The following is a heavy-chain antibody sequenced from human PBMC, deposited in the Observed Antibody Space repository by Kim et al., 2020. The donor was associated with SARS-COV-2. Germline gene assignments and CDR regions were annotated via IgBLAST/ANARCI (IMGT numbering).Heavy chain of an antibody. CDR1: GESFSGYY. J-gene: IGHJ4*02. CDR3: ARGLGGSDYLDY. CDR2: LNHGGST. V-gene: IGHV4-34*01. Sequence: SETLSLTCAVYGESFSGYYWSWIRQPPGKGLEWIGELNHGGSTNYNPSLKSRVTISVDTSKNQFSLKLSSVTAADTAVYYCARGLGGSDYLDYWGQGTL. D-gene: IGHD1-26*01.